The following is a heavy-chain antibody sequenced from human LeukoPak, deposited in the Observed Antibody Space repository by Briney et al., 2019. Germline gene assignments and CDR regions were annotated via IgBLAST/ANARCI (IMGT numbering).Heavy chain of an antibody. CDR3: ASIPYDYVWGSYRSPFDY. V-gene: IGHV4-34*01. J-gene: IGHJ4*02. CDR1: GGSFSGYY. Sequence: SETLSLTCAVYGGSFSGYYWSWIRQPPGKGLEWIGEINHSGSTNYNPSLKSRVTISVDTSKNQFSLKLSSVTAADTAVYYCASIPYDYVWGSYRSPFDYWGQGTLVTVSS. CDR2: INHSGST. D-gene: IGHD3-16*02.